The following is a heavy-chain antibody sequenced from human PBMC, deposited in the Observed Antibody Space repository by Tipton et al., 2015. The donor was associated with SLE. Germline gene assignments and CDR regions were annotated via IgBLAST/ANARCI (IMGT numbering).Heavy chain of an antibody. V-gene: IGHV3-7*03. CDR2: IKQDGSEK. D-gene: IGHD6-13*01. CDR3: AKWEDSSGWYEAFDI. J-gene: IGHJ3*02. Sequence: SGFTFSSYWMSWVRQAPGKGLEWVANIKQDGSEKYYVDSVKGRFTISRDNSKNTLYLQMNSLRAEDTAVYYCAKWEDSSGWYEAFDIWGQGTMVTVSS. CDR1: GFTFSSYW.